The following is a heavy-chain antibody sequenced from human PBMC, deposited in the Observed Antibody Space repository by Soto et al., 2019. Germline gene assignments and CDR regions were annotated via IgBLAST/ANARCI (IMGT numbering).Heavy chain of an antibody. V-gene: IGHV4-61*01. CDR1: GGSVSSGSYY. Sequence: PSETLSLTCTVSGGSVSSGSYYWSWIRQPPGKGLEWIGYIYYSGGTNYNPSLKSRVTISVDTSKNQFSLKLSSVTAADTAVYYCARGKDYGDYVFHYSGQRTLVTVSS. CDR3: ARGKDYGDYVFHY. CDR2: IYYSGGT. D-gene: IGHD4-17*01. J-gene: IGHJ4*02.